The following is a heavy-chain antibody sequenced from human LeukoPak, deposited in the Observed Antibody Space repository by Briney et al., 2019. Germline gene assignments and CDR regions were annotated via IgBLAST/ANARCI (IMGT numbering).Heavy chain of an antibody. CDR1: GGSISSYY. CDR2: IYHSGST. CDR3: ARDGGGYYDSSGYYIH. V-gene: IGHV4-59*12. Sequence: PSETLSLTCTVSGGSISSYYWSWIRQPPGKGLEWIGYIYHSGSTNYNPSLKSRVTISVDTSKNQFSLKLSSVTAADTAVYYCARDGGGYYDSSGYYIHWGRGTLVTVSS. D-gene: IGHD3-22*01. J-gene: IGHJ4*02.